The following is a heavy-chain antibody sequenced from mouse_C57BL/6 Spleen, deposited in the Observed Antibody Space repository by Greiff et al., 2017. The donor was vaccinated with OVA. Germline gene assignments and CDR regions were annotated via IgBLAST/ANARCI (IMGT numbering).Heavy chain of an antibody. V-gene: IGHV3-6*01. J-gene: IGHJ1*03. CDR3: AGPNWYFDV. Sequence: EVQLKESGPGLVKPFQSLSLTCPVTCYSITSGYYWNWIRQFPGNKLEWMGYISYDGSNNYNPSLKNRISITRDTSKNQFFLKLNSVTTEDTATYYCAGPNWYFDVWGTGTTVTVSS. CDR1: CYSITSGYY. CDR2: ISYDGSN.